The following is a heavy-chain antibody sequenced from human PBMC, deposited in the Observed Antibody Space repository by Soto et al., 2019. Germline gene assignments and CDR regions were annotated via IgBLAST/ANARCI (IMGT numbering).Heavy chain of an antibody. Sequence: ASVKGSASTSWCTSGSYPISGGRQAPVQGRERLGGIIPLFDQPNYAQKFNGRVPFTADESTTTAYMELSRLRSEDTAVYYCARGGSMIAFGEVFAPAYFEYWRQGTPVTVSS. CDR2: IIPLFDQP. D-gene: IGHD3-16*01. CDR3: ARGGSMIAFGEVFAPAYFEY. V-gene: IGHV1-69*13. CDR1: WCTSGSYP. J-gene: IGHJ4*02.